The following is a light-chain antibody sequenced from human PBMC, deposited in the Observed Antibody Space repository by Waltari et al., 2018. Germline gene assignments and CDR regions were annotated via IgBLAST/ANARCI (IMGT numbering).Light chain of an antibody. V-gene: IGLV3-21*04. J-gene: IGLJ1*01. CDR2: NDY. CDR1: NIGSKN. CDR3: QVWDSGSDYV. Sequence: SYVLTQPPSVSVAPGNTANLTCGGDNIGSKNVHWYQQKQGQAPVLVISNDYARPSGVPDGFSGSNSGNTATLTISSVEAGDEADYICQVWDSGSDYVFGTGTKVTVL.